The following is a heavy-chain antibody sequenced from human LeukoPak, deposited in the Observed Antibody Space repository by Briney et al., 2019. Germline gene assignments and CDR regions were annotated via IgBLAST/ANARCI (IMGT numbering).Heavy chain of an antibody. Sequence: GASVKVSCKASGYTFTRYDINWVRQATGQGLEWMGWISAYNGNTNYAQKLQGRVTMTTDTSTSTAYMELRSLRSDDTAVYYCARDGGPHFDYWGQGTLVTVSS. CDR3: ARDGGPHFDY. D-gene: IGHD3-10*01. V-gene: IGHV1-18*01. J-gene: IGHJ4*02. CDR1: GYTFTRYD. CDR2: ISAYNGNT.